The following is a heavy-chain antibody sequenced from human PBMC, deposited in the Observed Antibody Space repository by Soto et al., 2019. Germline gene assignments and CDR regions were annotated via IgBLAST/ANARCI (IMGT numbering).Heavy chain of an antibody. J-gene: IGHJ6*02. CDR1: GFTFSSYG. CDR3: ARERLNWNDVDYYYGMDV. D-gene: IGHD1-1*01. Sequence: GGSLRLSCAASGFTFSSYGMHWVRQAPGKGLEWVAVIWYDGSNKYYADSVKGRFTISRDNSKNTLYLQMNSLRAEDTAVYYCARERLNWNDVDYYYGMDVWGQGTTVTVSS. CDR2: IWYDGSNK. V-gene: IGHV3-33*01.